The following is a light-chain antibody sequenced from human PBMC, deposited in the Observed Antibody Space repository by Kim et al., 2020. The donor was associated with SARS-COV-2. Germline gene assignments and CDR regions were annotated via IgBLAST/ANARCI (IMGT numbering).Light chain of an antibody. CDR1: QCILYTSDNKNY. J-gene: IGKJ2*01. V-gene: IGKV4-1*01. CDR2: WAS. Sequence: DIVMTQSPDSLAVSLGERASINCKSSQCILYTSDNKNYLAWYQQRPGQSPKLLISWASTRESGVPDRFSGSGSGTDFTLTISSLQAEDVAVYYCQQFFTIPRTFGQVTKLEI. CDR3: QQFFTIPRT.